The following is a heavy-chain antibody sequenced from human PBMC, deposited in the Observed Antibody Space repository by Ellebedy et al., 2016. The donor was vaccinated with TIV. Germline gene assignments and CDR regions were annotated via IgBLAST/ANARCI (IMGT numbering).Heavy chain of an antibody. CDR1: GGSFSDYY. Sequence: SETLSLTXSVYGGSFSDYYWGWIRQSLGKGLEWIGEINHSGSTYYNPSLNSRVTISGDTSKKQLSLRLSLVTAADTAVYYCVRSSDNRGYYHDYWGHGTLVTVSS. V-gene: IGHV4-34*01. CDR3: VRSSDNRGYYHDY. J-gene: IGHJ4*01. D-gene: IGHD3-22*01. CDR2: INHSGST.